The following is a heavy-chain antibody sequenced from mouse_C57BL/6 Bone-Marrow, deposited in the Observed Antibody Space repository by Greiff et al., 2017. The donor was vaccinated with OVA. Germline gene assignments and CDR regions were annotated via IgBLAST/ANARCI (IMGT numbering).Heavy chain of an antibody. CDR2: IDPSDSYT. CDR3: ARWAFDY. Sequence: VKLQESGAELVMPGASVKLSCKASGYTFTSYWMHWVKPRPGQGLEWIGEIDPSDSYTNYNQKFKGKSTLTVDKSSSTAYMQLSSLTSEDSAVYYCARWAFDYWGQGTTLTVSS. V-gene: IGHV1-69*01. CDR1: GYTFTSYW. J-gene: IGHJ2*01.